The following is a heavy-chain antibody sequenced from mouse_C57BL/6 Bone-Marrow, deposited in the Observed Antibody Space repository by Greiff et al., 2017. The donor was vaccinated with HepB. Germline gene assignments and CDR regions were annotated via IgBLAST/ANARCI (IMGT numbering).Heavy chain of an antibody. D-gene: IGHD1-1*02. CDR2: ISSGGSYT. CDR1: GFTFSSYG. J-gene: IGHJ2*01. V-gene: IGHV5-6*01. Sequence: EVNVVESGGDLVKPGGSLKLSCAASGFTFSSYGMSWVRQTPDKRLEWVATISSGGSYTYYPDSVKGRFTISRDNAKNTLYLQMSSLKSEDTAMYYCARHLWPDYWGQGTTLTVSS. CDR3: ARHLWPDY.